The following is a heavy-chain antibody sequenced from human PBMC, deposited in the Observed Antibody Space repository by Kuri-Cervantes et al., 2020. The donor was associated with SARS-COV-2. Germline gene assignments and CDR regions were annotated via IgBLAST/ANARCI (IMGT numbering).Heavy chain of an antibody. CDR3: AKESWYEDSRLGYFDL. CDR1: GFTFDDYA. Sequence: LSLTCAASGFTFDDYAMHWVRQAPGKGLEWVSGISRNSGSIGYADSVKGRFTISRDNAKNSLYLQMNSLRAEDTALYYCAKESWYEDSRLGYFDLWGRGTLVTVSS. V-gene: IGHV3-9*01. J-gene: IGHJ2*01. CDR2: ISRNSGSI. D-gene: IGHD2-15*01.